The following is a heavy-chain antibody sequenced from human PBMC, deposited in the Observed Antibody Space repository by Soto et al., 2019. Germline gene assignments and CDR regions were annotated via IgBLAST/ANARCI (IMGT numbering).Heavy chain of an antibody. J-gene: IGHJ5*02. D-gene: IGHD3-9*01. V-gene: IGHV4-39*01. CDR2: IYYSGST. Sequence: PSETLSLTCTVSGGSISSSSYYWGWIRQPPGKGLEWIGSIYYSGSTYYNPSLKSQVTKSVDTSKNQFSLKLSSVTAADMALYYCARRYFDWFSLVGWLDPWGQGTLVTVSS. CDR1: GGSISSSSYY. CDR3: ARRYFDWFSLVGWLDP.